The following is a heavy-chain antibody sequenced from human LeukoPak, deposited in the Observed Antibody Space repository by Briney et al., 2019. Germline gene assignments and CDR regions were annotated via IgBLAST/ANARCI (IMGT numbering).Heavy chain of an antibody. CDR1: GFTFSSYE. CDR2: ISSSGSTI. V-gene: IGHV3-48*03. D-gene: IGHD6-6*01. Sequence: GGSLRLSCAASGFTFSSYEMNWVRKAPGKGLEWVSYISSSGSTIYYADSVKGRFTISRDNAKNSLYLQMNSLRAEDTAVYYCARDEYSSMTFDYWGQGTLVTVSS. CDR3: ARDEYSSMTFDY. J-gene: IGHJ4*02.